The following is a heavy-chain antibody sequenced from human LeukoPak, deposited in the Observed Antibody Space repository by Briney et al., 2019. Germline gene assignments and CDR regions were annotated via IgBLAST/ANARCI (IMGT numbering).Heavy chain of an antibody. V-gene: IGHV4-39*01. CDR2: IDYSGST. J-gene: IGHJ4*02. D-gene: IGHD6-6*01. CDR3: ARREGARPMDY. CDR1: GGSLNSPNYY. Sequence: SETLSLTCIVSGGSLNSPNYYWGWIREPPGKGLEWIGTIDYSGSTYYNPSLKSRVTISVDTSKNQFSLKLSSVTAADTAVYYCARREGARPMDYWGQGTLVTVSS.